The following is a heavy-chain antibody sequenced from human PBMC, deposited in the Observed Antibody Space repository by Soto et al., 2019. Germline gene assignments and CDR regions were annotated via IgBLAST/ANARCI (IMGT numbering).Heavy chain of an antibody. Sequence: QVQLQESGPGLVKPSETLSLTCTVSGGSISSYYWSWIRQPPGMGLEWIGYIYYSGSTNYNPSLKSRVTISVDTSKNQFSLKLSSVTAADTAVYYCARHEWIAAAGTRTYYFDYWGQGTLVTVSS. CDR2: IYYSGST. J-gene: IGHJ4*02. CDR3: ARHEWIAAAGTRTYYFDY. V-gene: IGHV4-59*08. D-gene: IGHD6-13*01. CDR1: GGSISSYY.